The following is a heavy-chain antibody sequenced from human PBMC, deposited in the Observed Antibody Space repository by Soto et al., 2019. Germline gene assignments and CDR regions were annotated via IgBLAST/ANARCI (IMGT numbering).Heavy chain of an antibody. Sequence: QVQLQESGPGLVKPSETLSLTCTVSGGSVSGGSYYWNWIRQPPGKGLEWIGYIYHSGTANYNPSLTSRVTISVDTSKNQFSLRLTSVTAADTAVYYCARDVAFGAEDVWGQGTTVTVSS. CDR2: IYHSGTA. CDR3: ARDVAFGAEDV. V-gene: IGHV4-61*01. J-gene: IGHJ6*02. CDR1: GGSVSGGSYY. D-gene: IGHD2-15*01.